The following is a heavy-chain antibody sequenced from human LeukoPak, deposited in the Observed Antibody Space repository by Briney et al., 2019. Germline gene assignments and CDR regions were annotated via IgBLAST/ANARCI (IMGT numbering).Heavy chain of an antibody. CDR1: GFTFSSYA. V-gene: IGHV3-23*01. CDR2: ILVDGTFT. Sequence: GGSVRLSCAASGFTFSSYAMHWVRQAPGKGLEWVSRILVDGTFTYYSDSVKGRFTISRDSSTNTLHLQMNSLRAEDTAVYFCAKDMYNYDSPYFDSWGQGTLVTVSS. CDR3: AKDMYNYDSPYFDS. D-gene: IGHD3-22*01. J-gene: IGHJ4*02.